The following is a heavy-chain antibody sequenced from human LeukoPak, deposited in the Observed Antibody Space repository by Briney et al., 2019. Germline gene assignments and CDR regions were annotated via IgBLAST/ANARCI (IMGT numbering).Heavy chain of an antibody. CDR3: ARAWTTVTTGHYFDY. CDR1: GFTFSSYS. CDR2: ISSSSTI. D-gene: IGHD4-17*01. J-gene: IGHJ4*02. Sequence: GGSLRLSCAASGFTFSSYSMNWVRQAPGKGLEWVSYISSSSTIYYADSVKGRFTISRDNAKNSLYLQMNSLRAEDTAVYYCARAWTTVTTGHYFDYWGQGTLVTVSS. V-gene: IGHV3-48*01.